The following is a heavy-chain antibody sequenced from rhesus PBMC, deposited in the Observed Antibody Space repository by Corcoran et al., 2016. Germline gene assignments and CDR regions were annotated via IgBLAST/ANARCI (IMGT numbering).Heavy chain of an antibody. CDR3: ARTYSGSWNY. V-gene: IGHV4-65*02. Sequence: QVQLQETGPGLVKPSETLSLTCAVSCYSISSGNWWSWIRQPPGNGLEWIGNISGSSGTTYYNPSLKSRVTISKDTSKNQFSLNLNSVTAADTAVYYCARTYSGSWNYWGQGVLVTVSS. J-gene: IGHJ4*01. CDR2: ISGSSGTT. D-gene: IGHD6-25*01. CDR1: CYSISSGNW.